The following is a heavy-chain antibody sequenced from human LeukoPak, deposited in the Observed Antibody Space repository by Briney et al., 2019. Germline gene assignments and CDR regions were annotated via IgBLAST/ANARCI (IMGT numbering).Heavy chain of an antibody. V-gene: IGHV3-48*01. J-gene: IGHJ4*02. D-gene: IGHD3-22*01. CDR1: GFTFSSYS. Sequence: GGSLRLSCAASGFTFSSYSVNWVRQAPGKGLEWVSYISSSSSAIYYADSVKGRFTISRDNAKNSLYLQMNSLRAEDTAVYYCARVRMTYYYDSSGYPFLDYWGQGTLVTVSS. CDR3: ARVRMTYYYDSSGYPFLDY. CDR2: ISSSSSAI.